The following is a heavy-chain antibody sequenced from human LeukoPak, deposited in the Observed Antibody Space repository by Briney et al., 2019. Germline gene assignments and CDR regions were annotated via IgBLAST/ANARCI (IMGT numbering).Heavy chain of an antibody. CDR3: AKDDPVDTAMGFDY. CDR1: GFTFSSYG. V-gene: IGHV3-30*02. J-gene: IGHJ4*02. CDR2: IRYDGSNK. D-gene: IGHD5-18*01. Sequence: GGSLRLSCAASGFTFSSYGMHWVRQAPGKGLEWVAFIRYDGSNKYYADSVKGRFTISRDNSKNTLYLQMNSLRAEDTAVYYCAKDDPVDTAMGFDYWGQGTLATVSS.